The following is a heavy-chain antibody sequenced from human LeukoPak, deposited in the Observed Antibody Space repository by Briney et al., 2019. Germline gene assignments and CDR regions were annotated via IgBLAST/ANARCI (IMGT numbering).Heavy chain of an antibody. D-gene: IGHD3-3*01. CDR3: AREAAYYDFWSGYHYANYFDY. CDR1: GFTFSSYW. CDR2: INSDGSST. J-gene: IGHJ4*02. Sequence: GGSLRLSCAASGFTFSSYWMHWVRQAPGKGLVWVSRINSDGSSTSYADSVKGRFTISRDNAKNTLYLQMNSLRAEDTAVYYCAREAAYYDFWSGYHYANYFDYWGQGTLVTVSS. V-gene: IGHV3-74*01.